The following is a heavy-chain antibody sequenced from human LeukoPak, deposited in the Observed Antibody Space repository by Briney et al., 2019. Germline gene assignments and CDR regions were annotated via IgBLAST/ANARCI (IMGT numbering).Heavy chain of an antibody. CDR3: ARVGGVPAAHFDS. CDR2: IYSSGTT. Sequence: PGGSLRLSCVASGFSVRTKYMSWVRQTPGRGLEWISLIYSSGTTYYAESVKGRFTVSRDNSKNSLYLQMNSLRVEDTAVYYCARVGGVPAAHFDSWAQGIRVTVSS. CDR1: GFSVRTKY. D-gene: IGHD2-2*01. V-gene: IGHV3-53*01. J-gene: IGHJ4*02.